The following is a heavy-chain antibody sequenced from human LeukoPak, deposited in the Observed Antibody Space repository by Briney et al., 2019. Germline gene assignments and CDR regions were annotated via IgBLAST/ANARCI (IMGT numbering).Heavy chain of an antibody. CDR2: INPNSGGT. CDR1: GYTFTGYY. D-gene: IGHD1-7*01. Sequence: GASVKVSCKASGYTFTGYYMHWVRQAPGQGLEWMGWINPNSGGTNYAQKFQGRVTMTRDTSISTAYMELSRVRADDTAVYYCARDRAPGNYVSFDYWGQGTLVTVSS. V-gene: IGHV1-2*02. CDR3: ARDRAPGNYVSFDY. J-gene: IGHJ4*02.